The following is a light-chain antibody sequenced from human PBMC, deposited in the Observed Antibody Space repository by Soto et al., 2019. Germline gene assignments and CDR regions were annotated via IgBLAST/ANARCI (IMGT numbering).Light chain of an antibody. J-gene: IGKJ5*01. CDR2: WAS. V-gene: IGKV4-1*01. CDR1: QSVLYSSNNKNY. CDR3: QQYYSTPIT. Sequence: DIVMTQSPDSLAVSLGERATIHCKSRQSVLYSSNNKNYLAWYQQKPGQPPKLLIYWASTRESGVPDRFSGSGSGTDFTLTVSSLKAEDVEVYYCQQYYSTPITFGQGTRLEIK.